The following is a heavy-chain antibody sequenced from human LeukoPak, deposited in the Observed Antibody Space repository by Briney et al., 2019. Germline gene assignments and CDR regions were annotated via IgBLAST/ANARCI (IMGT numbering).Heavy chain of an antibody. J-gene: IGHJ4*02. CDR2: IKQDGSEK. V-gene: IGHV3-7*01. CDR1: GFTFSSYW. D-gene: IGHD2-15*01. Sequence: GGSLRLSCAASGFTFSSYWMSWVRQAPGKGLEWVANIKQDGSEKYYVDSVKGRFTISRDNAKNSLYLQMNSLRAEDTAVYYCARGVCSGGSCYPTPVDYWGQGTLVTVSS. CDR3: ARGVCSGGSCYPTPVDY.